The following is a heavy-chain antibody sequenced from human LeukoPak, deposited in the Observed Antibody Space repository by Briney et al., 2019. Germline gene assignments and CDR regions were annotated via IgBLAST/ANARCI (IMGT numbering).Heavy chain of an antibody. D-gene: IGHD3-22*01. CDR1: GGTFSSYA. CDR2: ISAYNGNT. J-gene: IGHJ4*02. CDR3: ARGGYHYDSSGYSYYFDY. V-gene: IGHV1-18*01. Sequence: ASVKVSCKASGGTFSSYAISWVRQAPGQGLEWMGWISAYNGNTNYAQKFQGRVTMTTDTSTSTAYMELRSLRSDDTAVYYCARGGYHYDSSGYSYYFDYWGQGTLVTVSS.